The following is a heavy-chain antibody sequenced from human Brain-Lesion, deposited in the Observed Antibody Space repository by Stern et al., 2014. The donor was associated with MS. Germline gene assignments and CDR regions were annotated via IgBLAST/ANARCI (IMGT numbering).Heavy chain of an antibody. D-gene: IGHD2-2*01. J-gene: IGHJ6*02. CDR3: ARGRVVPGFQYYATDV. Sequence: QVQLQESGPGLVKPSQTLSLSCTVSGGSISSGGYYWSWIRQPAGKGLEWIGRIFNSGSPSYTPSLKSRVTISIATSKNRCSLRLNSMTAADTAVYYCARGRVVPGFQYYATDVWGQGTTVIVSS. V-gene: IGHV4-61*02. CDR2: IFNSGSP. CDR1: GGSISSGGYY.